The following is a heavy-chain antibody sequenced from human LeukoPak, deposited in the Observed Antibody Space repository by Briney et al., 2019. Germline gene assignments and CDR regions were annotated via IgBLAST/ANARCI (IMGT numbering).Heavy chain of an antibody. V-gene: IGHV1-18*01. CDR2: ISAYNGNT. CDR3: AXDYXXNXVRSHGGY. Sequence: ASVKVSCKASGYTFTSYGISWVRQAPGQGLEWMGWISAYNGNTNYAQKLQGRVTMTTDTSTSTAYMELRSLRSDDTSVYYCAXDYXXNXVRSHGGYWGQGTLVTVSS. D-gene: IGHD4-23*01. CDR1: GYTFTSYG. J-gene: IGHJ4*02.